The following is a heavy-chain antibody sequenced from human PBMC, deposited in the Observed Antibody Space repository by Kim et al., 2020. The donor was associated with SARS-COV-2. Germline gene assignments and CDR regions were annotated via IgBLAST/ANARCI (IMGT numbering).Heavy chain of an antibody. D-gene: IGHD2-15*01. CDR1: GFTFSTYG. J-gene: IGHJ4*01. CDR2: ITGNGAVT. V-gene: IGHV3-23*01. CDR3: AKRGVDEVMGSLCDY. Sequence: GGSLRLSCAASGFTFSTYGMSWVRQAPGKGLEWVSAITGNGAVTYYADSVKGRFAISRDNSKNTLYLQMNSLRAEDTAIYYCAKRGVDEVMGSLCDYGG.